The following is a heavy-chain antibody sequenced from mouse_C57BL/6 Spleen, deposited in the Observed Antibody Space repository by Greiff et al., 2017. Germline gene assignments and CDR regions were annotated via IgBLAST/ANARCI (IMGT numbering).Heavy chain of an antibody. CDR1: GYTFTSYW. CDR3: ARTGHYYGSSYYARDY. J-gene: IGHJ4*01. Sequence: VQLQQPGAELVRPGSSVKLSCKASGYTFTSYWMDWVKQRPGQGLEWIGNIYPSDSETHYNQKFKDKATLTVDKSSSTAYMQLSSLTSEDSAVYYCARTGHYYGSSYYARDYWGQGTSVTVAS. D-gene: IGHD1-1*01. CDR2: IYPSDSET. V-gene: IGHV1-61*01.